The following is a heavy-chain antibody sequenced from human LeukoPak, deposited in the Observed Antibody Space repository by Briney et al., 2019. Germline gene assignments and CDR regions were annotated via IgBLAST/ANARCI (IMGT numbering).Heavy chain of an antibody. J-gene: IGHJ4*02. CDR1: GFTFSGFW. CDR2: INSDGSEG. Sequence: GGSLRLSCAVSGFTFSGFWMSWSRQAPGKGLEWVASINSDGSEGYYADVVKGRFTISRDNAKNSLYLQINSLRVEDTAVYFCARFVDQSTYYFDSWGQGTLVIVSS. D-gene: IGHD3-10*01. CDR3: ARFVDQSTYYFDS. V-gene: IGHV3-7*01.